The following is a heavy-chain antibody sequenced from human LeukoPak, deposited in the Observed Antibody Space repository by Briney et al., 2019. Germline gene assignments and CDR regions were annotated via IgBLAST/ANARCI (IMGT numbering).Heavy chain of an antibody. CDR3: ARDIMITFGGATGAFDI. Sequence: ASVKVSCKASGYTFTGYYMHWVRQAPGQGLEWMGWINPNSGGTNYAQKFQGWVTMTRDTSISTAYMELSRLRSDDTAVYYCARDIMITFGGATGAFDIWGQGTMVTVSS. V-gene: IGHV1-2*04. CDR1: GYTFTGYY. CDR2: INPNSGGT. D-gene: IGHD3-16*01. J-gene: IGHJ3*02.